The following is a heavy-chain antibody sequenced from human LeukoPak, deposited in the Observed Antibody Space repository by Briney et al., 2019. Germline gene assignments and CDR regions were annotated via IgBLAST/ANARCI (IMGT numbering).Heavy chain of an antibody. J-gene: IGHJ6*03. CDR1: GYTFTGYY. V-gene: IGHV1-2*02. CDR3: ASSLPSFGYYYYMDV. CDR2: INPNSGGT. D-gene: IGHD3-10*01. Sequence: GASVKVSCKASGYTFTGYYMHWVRRAPGQGLEWMGWINPNSGGTNYAQKFQGRVTMTRDTSISTAYMELSRLRSDDTAVYYCASSLPSFGYYYYMDVWGKGTTVTVSS.